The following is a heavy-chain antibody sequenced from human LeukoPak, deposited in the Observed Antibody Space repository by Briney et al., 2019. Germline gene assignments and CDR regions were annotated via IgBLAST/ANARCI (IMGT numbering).Heavy chain of an antibody. J-gene: IGHJ4*02. CDR2: IYYSGST. CDR3: ARGVDYALD. CDR1: GGSISSGSYY. Sequence: SQTLSLTCTVSGGSISSGSYYWSWIRQPAGKGLEWIGYIYYSGSTNYNPSLKSRVTISVDTSKNQFSLKLSSVTAADTAVYYCARGVDYALDWGQGTLVTVSS. V-gene: IGHV4-61*10. D-gene: IGHD4/OR15-4a*01.